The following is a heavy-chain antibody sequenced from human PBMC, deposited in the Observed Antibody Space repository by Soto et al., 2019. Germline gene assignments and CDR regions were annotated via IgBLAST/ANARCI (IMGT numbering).Heavy chain of an antibody. V-gene: IGHV3-30*18. CDR2: ISSDGSNK. CDR3: AKSAQDYGKYYYYGMHV. Sequence: QVQLVESGGGVVQPGRSLRLSCAASGFTFSTYGMHWVRQAPGKGLEWVAVISSDGSNKYYADSVKGRFTISRDNSKNTLYLQMNSLRAEDTAVYYCAKSAQDYGKYYYYGMHVWGQGTTVTVSS. J-gene: IGHJ6*02. CDR1: GFTFSTYG. D-gene: IGHD3-10*01.